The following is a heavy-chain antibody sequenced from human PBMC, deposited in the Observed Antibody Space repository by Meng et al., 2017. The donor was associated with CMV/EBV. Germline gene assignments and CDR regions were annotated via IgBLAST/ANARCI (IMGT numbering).Heavy chain of an antibody. D-gene: IGHD2-21*01. CDR3: ARSVVVIAIPRLWPGGNYFDY. CDR2: INPSGGST. CDR1: GYTFTSYY. Sequence: ASVKVSCKASGYTFTSYYMHWVRQAPGQGLEWMGIINPSGGSTSYAQKFKGRVTMTRDTSTSTVYMELSSLRSEDTAVYYCARSVVVIAIPRLWPGGNYFDYWGQGTLVTVSS. V-gene: IGHV1-46*01. J-gene: IGHJ4*02.